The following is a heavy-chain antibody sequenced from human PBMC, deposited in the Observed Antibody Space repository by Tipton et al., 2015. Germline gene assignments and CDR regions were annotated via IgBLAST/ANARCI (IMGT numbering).Heavy chain of an antibody. CDR1: GASINRANDY. CDR2: IYYSGST. J-gene: IGHJ4*02. Sequence: TLSLTCTVTGASINRANDYWTWIRQPPGQGLEWIGYIYYSGSTYYYPSLKSRLTLSIDTSKNEFSLNLTSVTAADTAVYYCSRDRISSRPLFDYWGPGTLVTVSS. V-gene: IGHV4-30-4*01. CDR3: SRDRISSRPLFDY. D-gene: IGHD6-6*01.